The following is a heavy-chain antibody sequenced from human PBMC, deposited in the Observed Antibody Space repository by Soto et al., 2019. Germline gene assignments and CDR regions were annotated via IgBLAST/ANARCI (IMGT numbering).Heavy chain of an antibody. CDR3: ASGIQLWLRQRNNGYSG. Sequence: QVQLVQSGAEVKKPESSVKVSCKAPGGTFSTYAISWVRQAPGQGLEWMGGIIPMFGTANYAQRFQDRVTITADESTNTVYMERSSLRSEDTAVYFCASGIQLWLRQRNNGYSGWGQGTLVTVSS. CDR1: GGTFSTYA. CDR2: IIPMFGTA. J-gene: IGHJ4*02. V-gene: IGHV1-69*12. D-gene: IGHD5-18*01.